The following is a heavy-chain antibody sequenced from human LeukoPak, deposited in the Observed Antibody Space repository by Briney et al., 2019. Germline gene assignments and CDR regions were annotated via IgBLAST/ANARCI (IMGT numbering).Heavy chain of an antibody. J-gene: IGHJ4*02. V-gene: IGHV3-48*02. CDR1: GFSFSGYS. CDR3: ARPSVITTRQFYFDY. CDR2: ISGGSSTI. Sequence: PGGSLRLSCAASGFSFSGYSMTCVRQAPGKGLEWVSYISGGSSTIYYADSVKGRFTISRDNAKNSLYLQMNSLRDDDTAVYYCARPSVITTRQFYFDYWGQGALVTVSS. D-gene: IGHD1-14*01.